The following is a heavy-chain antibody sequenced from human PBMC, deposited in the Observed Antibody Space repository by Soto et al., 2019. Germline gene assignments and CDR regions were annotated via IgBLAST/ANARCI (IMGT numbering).Heavy chain of an antibody. D-gene: IGHD3-3*01. CDR3: AKENTIFGVVIEGYHYYYGLDV. V-gene: IGHV4-4*07. CDR2: IYTSGST. CDR1: GGSISSYY. J-gene: IGHJ6*02. Sequence: PSETLSLTCTVSGGSISSYYWSWIRQPAGKGLEWIGRIYTSGSTNYNPSLKSRVTTSVDTSKNQFSLKLSSVTAEDTAIYYCAKENTIFGVVIEGYHYYYGLDVWGQGTTVTVSS.